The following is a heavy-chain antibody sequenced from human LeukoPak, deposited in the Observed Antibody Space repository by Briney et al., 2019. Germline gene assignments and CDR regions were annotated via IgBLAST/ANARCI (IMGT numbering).Heavy chain of an antibody. CDR3: ARRNWSFDY. CDR1: GGSFSGYY. Sequence: SETLSLTCAVYGGSFSGYYWSWIRQPPGKGLEWIGEINHSGSTNYNPSLKSRVTISVDTSKNQFSLKLSSVTAADTAVCYCARRNWSFDYWGQGTLVTVSS. D-gene: IGHD1-1*01. V-gene: IGHV4-34*01. J-gene: IGHJ4*02. CDR2: INHSGST.